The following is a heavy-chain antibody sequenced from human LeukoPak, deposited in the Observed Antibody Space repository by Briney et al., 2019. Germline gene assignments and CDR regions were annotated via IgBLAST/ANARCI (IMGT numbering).Heavy chain of an antibody. CDR1: GGSFSGYY. Sequence: SETLSLTCAVYGGSFSGYYWSWIRQPPGKGLEWIGEINHGGSTNYNPSLKSRVTISVDTSKNQFSLKLSSVTAADTAVYYCARDEGLLWFGELFIDYWGQGTLVTVSS. J-gene: IGHJ4*02. CDR3: ARDEGLLWFGELFIDY. D-gene: IGHD3-10*01. V-gene: IGHV4-34*01. CDR2: INHGGST.